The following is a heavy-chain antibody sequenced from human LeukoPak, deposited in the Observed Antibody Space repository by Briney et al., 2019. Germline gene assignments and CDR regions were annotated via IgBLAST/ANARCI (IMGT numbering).Heavy chain of an antibody. D-gene: IGHD6-6*01. Sequence: GGSLRLSCAASGFTFSRYGMHWVRQAPGKGLEWVSAISGSGTHTYYADSVKGRFTISRDNSKNTLYLQMNSLRAEDTVVYYCAKHLAARPMYYCDSWGQGTLVTVSS. CDR2: ISGSGTHT. V-gene: IGHV3-23*01. CDR1: GFTFSRYG. J-gene: IGHJ4*02. CDR3: AKHLAARPMYYCDS.